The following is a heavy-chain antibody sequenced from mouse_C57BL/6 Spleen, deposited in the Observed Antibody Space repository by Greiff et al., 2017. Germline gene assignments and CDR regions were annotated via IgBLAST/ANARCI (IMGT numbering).Heavy chain of an antibody. D-gene: IGHD1-1*01. Sequence: QVTLKECGPGILQSSQTLSLTCSFSGFSLSTSGMGVSWIRQPSGKGLEWLAHIYWDDDKRYNPSLKSRLTISKDTSRNQVFLKITSVDTADTATYYCARNYYGSSIDYWGQGTTLTVSS. J-gene: IGHJ2*01. V-gene: IGHV8-12*01. CDR3: ARNYYGSSIDY. CDR2: IYWDDDK. CDR1: GFSLSTSGMG.